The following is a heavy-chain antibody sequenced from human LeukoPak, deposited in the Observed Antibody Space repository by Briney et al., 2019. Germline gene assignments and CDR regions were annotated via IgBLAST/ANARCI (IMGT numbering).Heavy chain of an antibody. CDR1: GFSFSSYA. D-gene: IGHD2-21*02. J-gene: IGHJ4*02. CDR3: GKGVRNDFDSTDF. V-gene: IGHV3-23*01. CDR2: VSGSGGRT. Sequence: GGSLRLSCAASGFSFSSYAMTWVRQAPGKGLEWVSGVSGSGGRTKYADSVKGRFAISRDNSKNTLFLQMSSLRAEDTAVYYCGKGVRNDFDSTDFWDQGTLVTVSS.